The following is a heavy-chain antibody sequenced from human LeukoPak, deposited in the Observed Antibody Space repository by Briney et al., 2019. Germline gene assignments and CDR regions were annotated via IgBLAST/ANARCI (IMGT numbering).Heavy chain of an antibody. CDR1: GGSFSSYY. CDR2: INHSGST. V-gene: IGHV4-34*01. Sequence: SETLSLTCAASGGSFSSYYWNWIRQPPGKGLEWIGEINHSGSTNYNPSLKSRGTISFNTTTNHFSLKLRSVTAADTAAYYCARVEVVVVAATLYYYYYYIDVWGKGNTVTVSS. J-gene: IGHJ6*03. CDR3: ARVEVVVVAATLYYYYYYIDV. D-gene: IGHD2-15*01.